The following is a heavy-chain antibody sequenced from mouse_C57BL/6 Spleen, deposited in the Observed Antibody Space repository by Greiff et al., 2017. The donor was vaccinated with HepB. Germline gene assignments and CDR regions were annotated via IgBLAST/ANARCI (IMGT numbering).Heavy chain of an antibody. J-gene: IGHJ2*01. V-gene: IGHV1-69*01. CDR2: IDPSDSYT. Sequence: QVQLQQPGVELVMPGASVKLSCKASGYTFTSYWMHWVKQRPGQGLEWIGEIDPSDSYTNYNQKFKGKSTLTVDKSSSTAYMQLSSLTSEDSAVYYCARKRAYGNYYFDYWGQGTTLTVSS. CDR3: ARKRAYGNYYFDY. CDR1: GYTFTSYW. D-gene: IGHD2-1*01.